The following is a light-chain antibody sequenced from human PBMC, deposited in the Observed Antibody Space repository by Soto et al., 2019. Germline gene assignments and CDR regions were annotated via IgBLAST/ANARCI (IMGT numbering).Light chain of an antibody. CDR1: QSISSY. J-gene: IGKJ2*01. V-gene: IGKV1-39*01. CDR3: QQSYSAPYT. CDR2: AAP. Sequence: DIQMTQSPSSLSASVGDRVTITCRASQSISSYLNWYQQKPGKAPKVLIYAAPNLQSGVPSRFSASGSGTHFTLTINRLQPEDFATYYCQQSYSAPYTFGQGTNLEIK.